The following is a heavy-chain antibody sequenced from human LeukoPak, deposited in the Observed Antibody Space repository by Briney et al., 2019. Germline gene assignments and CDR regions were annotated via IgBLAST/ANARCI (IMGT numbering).Heavy chain of an antibody. J-gene: IGHJ6*02. CDR2: INPSSGGI. CDR3: ARGNDFWSGYYSGPIMDV. CDR1: GYTFTGYY. D-gene: IGHD3-3*01. V-gene: IGHV1-2*04. Sequence: ASVKVSCKASGYTFTGYYMHWVRQAPGQGLEWMGWINPSSGGIYSAQKFQGWVTMTRDTSTSTVYMELSSLRSEDTAVYYCARGNDFWSGYYSGPIMDVWGQGTTVTVSS.